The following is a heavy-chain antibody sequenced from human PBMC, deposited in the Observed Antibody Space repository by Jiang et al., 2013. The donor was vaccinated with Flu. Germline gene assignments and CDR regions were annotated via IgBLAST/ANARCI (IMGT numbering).Heavy chain of an antibody. J-gene: IGHJ6*04. CDR2: IYPGDSDT. Sequence: VQLVESGAEVKKPGESLKISCKGSGYSFTSYWIGWVRQMPGKGLEWMGIIYPGDSDTRYSPSFQGQVTISADKSISTAYLQWSSLKASDTAMYYCARGSFAGYYDSSGYPYYYGMDVWGKGTTVTVSS. CDR3: ARGSFAGYYDSSGYPYYYGMDV. CDR1: GYSFTSYW. D-gene: IGHD3-22*01. V-gene: IGHV5-51*01.